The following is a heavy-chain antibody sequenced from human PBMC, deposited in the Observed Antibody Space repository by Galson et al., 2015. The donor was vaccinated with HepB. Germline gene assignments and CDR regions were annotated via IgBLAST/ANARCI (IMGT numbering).Heavy chain of an antibody. J-gene: IGHJ6*02. Sequence: SLRLSCAASGFTFSSYAMHWVRQAPGEGLEFVSAISSNGGSTYYANSVKGRFTISRDNSKNTLYLQMGSLRAEDMAVYYCARNQGGSRLDVWGQGTTVTVSS. CDR2: ISSNGGST. CDR3: ARNQGGSRLDV. V-gene: IGHV3-64*01. D-gene: IGHD3-16*01. CDR1: GFTFSSYA.